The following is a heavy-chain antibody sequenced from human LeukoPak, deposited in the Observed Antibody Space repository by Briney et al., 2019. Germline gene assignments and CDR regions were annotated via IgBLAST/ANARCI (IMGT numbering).Heavy chain of an antibody. CDR3: ARDRYDSYPMDV. J-gene: IGHJ6*02. CDR1: GGSFSSYA. D-gene: IGHD3-3*01. V-gene: IGHV1-69*01. Sequence: SVKVSCKASGGSFSSYAINWVRQAPGQGLEWMGGIIPIFGTANYAQKFQDRVTITAVESMSTAYMELSSLRSEDTAVYYCARDRYDSYPMDVWGQGTTVTVSS. CDR2: IIPIFGTA.